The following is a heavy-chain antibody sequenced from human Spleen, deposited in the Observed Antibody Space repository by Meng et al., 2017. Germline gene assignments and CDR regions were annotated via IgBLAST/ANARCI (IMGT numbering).Heavy chain of an antibody. CDR3: AREIIGAASAFDI. J-gene: IGHJ3*02. V-gene: IGHV3-7*01. CDR1: RFTFSRYW. D-gene: IGHD2/OR15-2a*01. CDR2: IKEDGSDK. Sequence: GSLRLSCAASRFTFSRYWMSWVRQAPGKGLKWVANIKEDGSDKNYVDSVKGRFTISRDNAKNSLFLQMNSLRAEDTAVYYCAREIIGAASAFDIWGQGTLVTVSS.